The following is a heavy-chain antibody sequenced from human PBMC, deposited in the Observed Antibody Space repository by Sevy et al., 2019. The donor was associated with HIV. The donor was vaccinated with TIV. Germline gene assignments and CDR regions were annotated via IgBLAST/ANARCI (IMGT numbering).Heavy chain of an antibody. CDR3: ARIRNSYYYMDV. CDR2: IYYSGST. CDR1: GGSISSSSYY. J-gene: IGHJ6*03. Sequence: SETLSLTCTVSGGSISSSSYYWDWIRQPPGKGLEWIGSIYYSGSTYYNPSLKSRVTISVDTSKNQFSLKLSSVTAADTAVYYCARIRNSYYYMDVWGKGTTVTVSS. V-gene: IGHV4-39*01.